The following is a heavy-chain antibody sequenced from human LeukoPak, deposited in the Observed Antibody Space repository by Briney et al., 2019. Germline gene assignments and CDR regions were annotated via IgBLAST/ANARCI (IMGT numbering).Heavy chain of an antibody. CDR3: ASGYRSGYHY. J-gene: IGHJ4*02. D-gene: IGHD2-8*02. CDR2: ISYRADTP. V-gene: IGHV3-11*01. CDR1: GFTFSDFF. Sequence: GGSLRLSCVASGFTFSDFFMSWLRQAPGKGLEGISFISYRADTPYYADSVKGRFTISRDNAKNSVFLQMNSLRVEDTAVYYCASGYRSGYHYWGQGTLVSVSS.